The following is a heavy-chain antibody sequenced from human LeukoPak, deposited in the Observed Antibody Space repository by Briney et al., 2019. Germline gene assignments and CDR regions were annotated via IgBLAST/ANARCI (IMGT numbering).Heavy chain of an antibody. J-gene: IGHJ4*02. V-gene: IGHV1-69*04. CDR2: IIPIFGIA. D-gene: IGHD2-21*01. CDR1: GGTFSSYA. Sequence: SVKVSCKASGGTFSSYAINWVRQAPGQGLGWMGRIIPIFGIANYAQKFQGRVTITADKSTSTAYMELSSLRSEDTAVYYCARWLGADCGGDCYDYWGQGTLVTVSS. CDR3: ARWLGADCGGDCYDY.